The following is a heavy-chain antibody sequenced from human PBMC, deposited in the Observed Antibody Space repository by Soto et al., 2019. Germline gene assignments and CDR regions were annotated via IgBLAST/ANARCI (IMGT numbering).Heavy chain of an antibody. CDR2: IYYSGST. CDR1: CGSISSSSYY. CDR3: ARLGEGWSYGLRNFYY. Sequence: SETLSLTCIVSCGSISSSSYYWGWIRQPPGKGLEWIGSIYYSGSTYYNPSLKSRVTISVDTSKNQFSLKLSSVTAADTAVYYCARLGEGWSYGLRNFYYWGQGTLVTVS. D-gene: IGHD6-19*01. V-gene: IGHV4-39*01. J-gene: IGHJ4*02.